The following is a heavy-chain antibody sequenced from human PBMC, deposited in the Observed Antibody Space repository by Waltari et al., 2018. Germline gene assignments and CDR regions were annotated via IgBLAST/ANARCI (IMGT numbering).Heavy chain of an antibody. V-gene: IGHV4-31*01. CDR1: GGSISSGGYY. CDR2: IYFSGST. J-gene: IGHJ4*02. Sequence: QVQLQESGPGLVKPSQTLSLTCTVSGGSISSGGYYWSWIRQHPGKGLEWIGSIYFSGSTYYNPSLKSLVTISVDTSKNQFSLKLSSVTAADTAVYYCARVNVARIHTFKNYYFDYWGQGTLVTVSS. CDR3: ARVNVARIHTFKNYYFDY. D-gene: IGHD5-18*01.